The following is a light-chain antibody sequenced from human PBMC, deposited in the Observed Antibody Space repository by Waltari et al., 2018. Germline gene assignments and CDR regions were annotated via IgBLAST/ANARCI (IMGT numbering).Light chain of an antibody. CDR2: EVT. Sequence: QSALTHPASVSGSPGQSITISCTGTSSDVAGSYFVSWYQQHPGKVPTLIIYEVTNRPSGVSTRISGSKSGNTASLTISGLQAEDEADYYCASYTTTTTVIFGSGTKVTVL. CDR3: ASYTTTTTVI. CDR1: SSDVAGSYF. V-gene: IGLV2-14*01. J-gene: IGLJ1*01.